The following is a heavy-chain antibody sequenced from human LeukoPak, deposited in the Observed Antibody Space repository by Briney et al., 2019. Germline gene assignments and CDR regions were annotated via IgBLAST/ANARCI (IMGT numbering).Heavy chain of an antibody. V-gene: IGHV3-11*01. CDR3: ASDIVAPGLHFEY. Sequence: GGSLRLSRAASGFTFSDFYMTWIRQAPGKGLGWVSYIIPSGTTTYYADSVKGRFTISRDNAKNSLYLQMNSLRAEDTAVYYCASDIVAPGLHFEYWGQGTLVTVSS. D-gene: IGHD6-13*01. CDR1: GFTFSDFY. CDR2: IIPSGTTT. J-gene: IGHJ4*02.